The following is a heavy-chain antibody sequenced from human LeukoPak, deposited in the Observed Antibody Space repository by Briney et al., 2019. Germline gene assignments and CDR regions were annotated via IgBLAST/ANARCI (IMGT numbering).Heavy chain of an antibody. CDR2: IYYSGST. Sequence: SETLSLTCTVSGGSISSSSYYWGWIRQPPGKGLEWIGSIYYSGSTYYNPSLKSRVTISVDTSKNQFSLKLSSVPAADTAVYYCAEFWTVMSWFDPWGQGTLVTVSS. CDR1: GGSISSSSYY. V-gene: IGHV4-39*07. D-gene: IGHD3/OR15-3a*01. J-gene: IGHJ5*02. CDR3: AEFWTVMSWFDP.